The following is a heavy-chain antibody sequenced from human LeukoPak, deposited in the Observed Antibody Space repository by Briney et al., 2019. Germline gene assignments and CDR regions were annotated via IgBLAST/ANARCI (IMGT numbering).Heavy chain of an antibody. CDR1: GGSISSSSYY. CDR2: IYYSGST. CDR3: ARARRAYCGGDCLNWFDP. D-gene: IGHD2-21*02. V-gene: IGHV4-39*07. Sequence: PSETLSLTCTVSGGSISSSSYYWGWIRQPPGKGLEWIGSIYYSGSTYYNPSLKSRVTISVDTSKNQFSLKLSSVTAADTAVYYCARARRAYCGGDCLNWFDPWGQGTLVTVSS. J-gene: IGHJ5*02.